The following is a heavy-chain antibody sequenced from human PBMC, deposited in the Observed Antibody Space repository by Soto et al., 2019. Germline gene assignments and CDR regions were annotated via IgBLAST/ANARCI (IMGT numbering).Heavy chain of an antibody. CDR3: ARDCSSGSCYPGLDV. V-gene: IGHV3-21*01. Sequence: EVQLVESGGGLVKPGVSLRLSCAASGFNFNSYTINWVLQAPGKRLEWLASISSSGYIFSTDSVRGRITISRDNAKNSAYPQINSLGAEDTAVYFCARDCSSGSCYPGLDVWGQGNTVTVSS. CDR1: GFNFNSYT. CDR2: ISSSGYI. D-gene: IGHD2-15*01. J-gene: IGHJ6*02.